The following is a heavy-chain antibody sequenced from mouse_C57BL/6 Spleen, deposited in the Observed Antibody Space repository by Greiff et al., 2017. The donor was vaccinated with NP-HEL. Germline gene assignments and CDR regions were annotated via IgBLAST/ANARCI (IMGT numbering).Heavy chain of an antibody. Sequence: EVRLVESGGGLVKPGGSLKLSCAASGFTFSDYGMHWVRQAPEKGLEWVAYISSGSSTIYYADTVKGRFTISRDNAKNTLFLQMTSLRSEDTAMYYCARQDGLYYYAMDYWGQGTSVTVSS. J-gene: IGHJ4*01. CDR2: ISSGSSTI. CDR3: ARQDGLYYYAMDY. V-gene: IGHV5-17*01. CDR1: GFTFSDYG. D-gene: IGHD1-2*01.